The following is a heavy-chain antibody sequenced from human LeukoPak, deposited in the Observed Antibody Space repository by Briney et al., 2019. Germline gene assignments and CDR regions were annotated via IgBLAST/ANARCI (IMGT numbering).Heavy chain of an antibody. CDR3: ARSGEYSGSGTSWAFDI. D-gene: IGHD3-10*01. J-gene: IGHJ3*02. CDR2: IYTSDNT. Sequence: SQTLSFTCSLSGVSITNYYWSWIRNPPGQGLERIAWIYTSDNTDNNPSLKSRVTISFGTSNNQSSLRLTSVTASDTAVYFCARSGEYSGSGTSWAFDIWGQGTTVTVSS. V-gene: IGHV4-4*09. CDR1: GVSITNYY.